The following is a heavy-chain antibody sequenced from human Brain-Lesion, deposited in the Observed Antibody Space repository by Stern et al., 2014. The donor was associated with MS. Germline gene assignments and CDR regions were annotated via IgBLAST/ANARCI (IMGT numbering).Heavy chain of an antibody. CDR1: GYTLTELS. V-gene: IGHV1-24*01. Sequence: VQLVESGAEVKKPGASVKVSCKVSGYTLTELSMHWVRQAPRKGLEWLGGFYPEDGETIYAQKFQGRVTMTDDTSTDPAYMELSSLRSEDTAVYYCATLSPGAGGNYYRHFDYWGQGTLVTVSS. D-gene: IGHD1-26*01. CDR2: FYPEDGET. CDR3: ATLSPGAGGNYYRHFDY. J-gene: IGHJ4*02.